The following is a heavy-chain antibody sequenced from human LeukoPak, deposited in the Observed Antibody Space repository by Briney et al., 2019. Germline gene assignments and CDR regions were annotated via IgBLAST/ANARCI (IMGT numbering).Heavy chain of an antibody. J-gene: IGHJ4*02. CDR1: GYTFTSYG. CDR3: ARDMLVVGAMPTNPSDY. D-gene: IGHD1-26*01. CDR2: ISAYNGNT. Sequence: ASVKVSCKASGYTFTSYGISWVRQAPGQGLEWMGWISAYNGNTNYAQKLQGRVTMTTDTSTSTAYMELRSLRSDDTAVYYCARDMLVVGAMPTNPSDYWGQGTLVTVSS. V-gene: IGHV1-18*01.